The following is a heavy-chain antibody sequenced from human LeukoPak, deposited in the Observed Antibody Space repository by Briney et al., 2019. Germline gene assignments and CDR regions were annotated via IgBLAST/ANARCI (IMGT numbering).Heavy chain of an antibody. CDR1: GGSISNYY. J-gene: IGHJ4*02. D-gene: IGHD6-13*01. CDR3: ARDRRPAITAAGFDY. Sequence: ASETLSLTCIVSGGSISNYYWSWIRQPPGKGLEWIGYIYYTGTTNYNPSLKSRVTISVDTSKNQFSLRLSSVTAADTAVYHCARDRRPAITAAGFDYWGPGTLVTVSS. CDR2: IYYTGTT. V-gene: IGHV4-59*01.